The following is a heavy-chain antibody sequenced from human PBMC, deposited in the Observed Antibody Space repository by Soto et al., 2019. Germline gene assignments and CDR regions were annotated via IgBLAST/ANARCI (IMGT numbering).Heavy chain of an antibody. CDR1: GYTFTNYG. Sequence: ASVKVSCKASGYTFTNYGISWVRQAPGQGLDWMGWINVYNGNTKYAQKFQGRVTMTTDTSTSTAYMELRSLRSDDSSVYYCARRSSTNFYSGMAVWGQGSTVTV. CDR2: INVYNGNT. D-gene: IGHD2-2*01. V-gene: IGHV1-18*01. J-gene: IGHJ6*02. CDR3: ARRSSTNFYSGMAV.